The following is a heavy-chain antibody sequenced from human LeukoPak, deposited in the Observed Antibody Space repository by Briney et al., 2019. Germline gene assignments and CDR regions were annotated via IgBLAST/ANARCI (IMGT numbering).Heavy chain of an antibody. CDR2: ISGSGDST. V-gene: IGHV3-23*01. J-gene: IGHJ5*02. CDR1: GFTFSSYV. CDR3: ARVGLYCTSTSCYVNWFDP. Sequence: SGGSLRLSCAASGFTFSSYVMSWVRQAPGKGLEWVSGISGSGDSTYYADSVKGRFTISRDNSKNTLYLQMNSLRAEDTAVYYCARVGLYCTSTSCYVNWFDPWGQGTLVTVSS. D-gene: IGHD2-2*01.